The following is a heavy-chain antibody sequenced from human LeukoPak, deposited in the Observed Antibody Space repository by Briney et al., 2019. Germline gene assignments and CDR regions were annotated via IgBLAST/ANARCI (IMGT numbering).Heavy chain of an antibody. CDR2: VYKDGKM. CDR3: ATHFWSGYYPPL. D-gene: IGHD3-3*02. V-gene: IGHV3-53*01. CDR1: GFTVSSTY. Sequence: GGSLRLSCAASGFTVSSTYMSWVRQSPRKGLEWVSVVYKDGKMFYIDSVKGRFTISRDNSKNTLYLQMNSLRAEDTAVYYCATHFWSGYYPPLWGQGTLVTVSS. J-gene: IGHJ4*02.